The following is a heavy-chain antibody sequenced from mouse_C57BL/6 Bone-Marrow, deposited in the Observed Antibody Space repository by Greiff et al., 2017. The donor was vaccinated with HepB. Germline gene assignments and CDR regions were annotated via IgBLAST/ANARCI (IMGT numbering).Heavy chain of an antibody. CDR2: ISNGGGST. D-gene: IGHD1-1*01. V-gene: IGHV5-12*01. CDR3: ARHGVLRGYFDV. Sequence: EVKVVESGGGLVQPGGSLKLSCAASGFTFSDYYMYWVRQTPEKRLEWVAYISNGGGSTYYPDTVKGRFTISRDNAKNTLYLQMSRLKSEDTAMYYCARHGVLRGYFDVWGTGTTVTVSS. CDR1: GFTFSDYY. J-gene: IGHJ1*03.